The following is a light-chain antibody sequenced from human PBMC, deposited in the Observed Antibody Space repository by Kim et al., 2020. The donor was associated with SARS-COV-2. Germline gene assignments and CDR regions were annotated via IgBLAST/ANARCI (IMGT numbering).Light chain of an antibody. Sequence: LEQTVKITYQGNSIRNFYASCDKQKPGRAPVLVIYGKTNRPSGIPDRFSGSASGNTASLTVTGAQAEDEADYYCNSRDSRGSRVVFGGGTQLTVL. CDR2: GKT. J-gene: IGLJ2*01. CDR3: NSRDSRGSRVV. V-gene: IGLV3-19*01. CDR1: SIRNFY.